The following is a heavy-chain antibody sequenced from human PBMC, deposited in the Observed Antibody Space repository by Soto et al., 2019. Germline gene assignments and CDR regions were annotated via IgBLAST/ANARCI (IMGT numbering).Heavy chain of an antibody. CDR3: ARQKVSRFYGEVDFFDY. D-gene: IGHD4-17*01. CDR2: IYYDGSA. J-gene: IGHJ4*02. V-gene: IGHV4-39*01. Sequence: PSETLSLTCTVSGGSISSSTYYWGWIRQPPGKGLECVGTIYYDGSAYYNPSLKSRVTISVDTSKNQFSLKLSSVTAADTAVYYCARQKVSRFYGEVDFFDYWGLGTLVTVSS. CDR1: GGSISSSTYY.